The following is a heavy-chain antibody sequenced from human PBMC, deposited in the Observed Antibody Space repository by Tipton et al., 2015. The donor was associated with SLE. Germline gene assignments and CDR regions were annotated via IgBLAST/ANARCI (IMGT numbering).Heavy chain of an antibody. Sequence: LRLSCTVSGGSISSHYWSWIRQPPGKGLEWIGYIYYSGSTNYNPSLKSRVTISVDTSKNQFSLTLTSVTAADTAIYYCARELSFWSGNRLGMDVWGQGTTVIVSS. CDR3: ARELSFWSGNRLGMDV. J-gene: IGHJ6*02. V-gene: IGHV4-59*08. D-gene: IGHD3-3*01. CDR1: GGSISSHY. CDR2: IYYSGST.